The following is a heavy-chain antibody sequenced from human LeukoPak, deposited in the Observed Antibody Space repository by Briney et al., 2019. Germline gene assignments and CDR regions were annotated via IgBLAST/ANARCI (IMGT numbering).Heavy chain of an antibody. D-gene: IGHD4-17*01. Sequence: SETLSLTCTVSGGSISSYYWSWIRQPAGKGLEWIGRIYTSGSTNYNPSLKSRVTMSVDTSKNQFSLKLSSVTAADTAVYYCARSRGTTVTTRSFTGMDVWGQGTTVTVSS. CDR1: GGSISSYY. V-gene: IGHV4-4*07. J-gene: IGHJ6*02. CDR2: IYTSGST. CDR3: ARSRGTTVTTRSFTGMDV.